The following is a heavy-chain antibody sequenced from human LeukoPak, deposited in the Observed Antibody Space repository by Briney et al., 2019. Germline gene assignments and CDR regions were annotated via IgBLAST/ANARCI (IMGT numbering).Heavy chain of an antibody. V-gene: IGHV4-59*11. D-gene: IGHD4-17*01. CDR3: ARAYDYGDYPSRGYYYYYMDV. CDR2: IYYSGST. J-gene: IGHJ6*03. Sequence: PSETLSLTCTVSGGSISSHYWSWIRQPPGKGLEWIGYIYYSGSTNYNPSLKSRVTISVDTSKNQFSLKLSSVTAADTAVYYCARAYDYGDYPSRGYYYYYMDVWGKGTTVTVSS. CDR1: GGSISSHY.